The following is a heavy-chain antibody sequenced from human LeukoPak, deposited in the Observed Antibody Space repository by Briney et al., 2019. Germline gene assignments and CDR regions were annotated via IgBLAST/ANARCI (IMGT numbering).Heavy chain of an antibody. Sequence: ASVKVSCKASGYAFTNYDINWVRQATGQGLEWLGWMSASSGNTGYAQKFQGRVSMTRATSISTAYLELSSLTFEDTAVYYCARDPGEMIVATTFDYWGQGTLVTVSS. CDR3: ARDPGEMIVATTFDY. V-gene: IGHV1-8*01. CDR1: GYAFTNYD. D-gene: IGHD5-12*01. CDR2: MSASSGNT. J-gene: IGHJ4*02.